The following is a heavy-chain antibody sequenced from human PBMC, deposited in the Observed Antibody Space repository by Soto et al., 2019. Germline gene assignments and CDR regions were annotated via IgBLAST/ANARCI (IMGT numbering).Heavy chain of an antibody. Sequence: GGSLRLSCAASGFTFSNAWMSWVRQAPGKGLEWVGRIKSKTDGGTTDYAAPVKGRFTISRDDSKNTLYLQMNSLKTEDTAVYYCTTEPHYGDYVGAFDIWGQGTMVTVSS. D-gene: IGHD4-17*01. CDR1: GFTFSNAW. CDR3: TTEPHYGDYVGAFDI. J-gene: IGHJ3*02. CDR2: IKSKTDGGTT. V-gene: IGHV3-15*01.